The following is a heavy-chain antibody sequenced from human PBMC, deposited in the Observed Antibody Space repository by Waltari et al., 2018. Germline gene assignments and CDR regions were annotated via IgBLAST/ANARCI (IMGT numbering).Heavy chain of an antibody. J-gene: IGHJ4*02. CDR3: ARGRGSCLFY. Sequence: QVQLVQSGAEVKKPGASVKVSCKASGYTFTSYDITWVRQAHGQGVEWMGWMNPNSGNTGYAQNCQGRVTMTRNTSISTAYMERSSLRSEDTAVYYCARGRGSCLFYWGQGTLVTVSS. CDR1: GYTFTSYD. CDR2: MNPNSGNT. V-gene: IGHV1-8*01. D-gene: IGHD2-2*01.